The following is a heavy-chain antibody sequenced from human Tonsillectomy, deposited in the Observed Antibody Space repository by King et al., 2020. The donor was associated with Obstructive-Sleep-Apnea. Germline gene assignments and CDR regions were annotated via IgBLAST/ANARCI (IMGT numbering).Heavy chain of an antibody. CDR3: ARGGTMIVERGAFDL. CDR1: GGSISSYY. J-gene: IGHJ3*01. CDR2: IYYGGST. V-gene: IGHV4-59*01. D-gene: IGHD3-22*01. Sequence: VQLQESGPGLVKPSETLSLTCTVSGGSISSYYWSWIRQPPGKGLEWIGYIYYGGSTNYKPPLKSRVTMSVDTSKNPFSLKLSPVTAADTAVYYCARGGTMIVERGAFDLWGQGTMVTVSS.